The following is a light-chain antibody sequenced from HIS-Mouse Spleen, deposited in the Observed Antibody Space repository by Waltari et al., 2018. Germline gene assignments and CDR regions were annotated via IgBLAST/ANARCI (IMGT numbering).Light chain of an antibody. CDR2: QDS. J-gene: IGLJ2*01. Sequence: SYELTQPPSVSVSPGQTASITCSGDKLGDKYACWYQQKPGQSPGLVIYQDSKRPSGIPERFSGSNSGNAATLTIRGTQAMDEADYYCQAWDSSTVVFGGGTQLTVL. CDR1: KLGDKY. V-gene: IGLV3-1*01. CDR3: QAWDSSTVV.